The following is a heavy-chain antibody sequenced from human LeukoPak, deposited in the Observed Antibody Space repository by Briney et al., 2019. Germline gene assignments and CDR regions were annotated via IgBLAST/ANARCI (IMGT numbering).Heavy chain of an antibody. CDR2: IYHSGST. CDR3: ARDDRDGYNHDAFDI. J-gene: IGHJ3*02. Sequence: NPSETLSLTCTVSGYSISSGYYWGWIRQPPGKGLEWIGSIYHSGSTYYNPSLKSRVTISVDTSKNQFSLKLSSVTAADTAVYYCARDDRDGYNHDAFDIWGQGTMVTVSS. CDR1: GYSISSGYY. V-gene: IGHV4-38-2*02. D-gene: IGHD5-24*01.